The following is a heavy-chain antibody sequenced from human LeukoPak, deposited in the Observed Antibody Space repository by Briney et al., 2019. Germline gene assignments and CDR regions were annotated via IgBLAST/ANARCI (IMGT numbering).Heavy chain of an antibody. Sequence: SETLSLTRSVYGGSFSGYYWSWIRQPPGKGLEWIGEINHSGSTNYNPSLKSRVTISVDTSKNQFSLKLSSVTAADTAVYYCARDTYYDILTSYFFDYWGQGTLVTVSS. J-gene: IGHJ4*01. V-gene: IGHV4-34*01. CDR1: GGSFSGYY. D-gene: IGHD3-9*01. CDR3: ARDTYYDILTSYFFDY. CDR2: INHSGST.